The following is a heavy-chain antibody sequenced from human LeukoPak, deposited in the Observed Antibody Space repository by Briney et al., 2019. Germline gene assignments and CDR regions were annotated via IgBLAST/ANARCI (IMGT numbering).Heavy chain of an antibody. Sequence: GGSLRLSCAASGFTFSSYAMSWVRQAPGKGLEWVSAISGSGGSTYYADSVEGRFTISRDNSKNTLYLQMNSLRAEDTAVYYCAKESGRASGYSSGFTDYWGQGTLVTVSS. CDR1: GFTFSSYA. CDR2: ISGSGGST. D-gene: IGHD6-19*01. J-gene: IGHJ4*02. V-gene: IGHV3-23*01. CDR3: AKESGRASGYSSGFTDY.